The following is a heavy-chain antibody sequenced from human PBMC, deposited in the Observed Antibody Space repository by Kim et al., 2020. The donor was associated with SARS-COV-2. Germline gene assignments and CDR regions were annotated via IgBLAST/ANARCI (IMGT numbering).Heavy chain of an antibody. V-gene: IGHV3-11*01. Sequence: YFADSVKGRFSISRDDAKNSLYLQMNSLRVEDTAVYYCARHSRWLVRGFDYWGQGTLVTVAT. J-gene: IGHJ4*02. CDR3: ARHSRWLVRGFDY. D-gene: IGHD3-9*01.